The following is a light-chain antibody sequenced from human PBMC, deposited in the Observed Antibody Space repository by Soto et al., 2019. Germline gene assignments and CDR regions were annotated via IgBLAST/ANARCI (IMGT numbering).Light chain of an antibody. Sequence: EIVLTQSPATLSLSPGERATLSCRASQSVSSYLAWYQQKPGQAPRLLIYDASNRATGIPARFRVSGPGTDFTLTISSLEPEDFAVYYCQPRSNWPLTFGGGTKVEIK. CDR1: QSVSSY. J-gene: IGKJ4*01. CDR3: QPRSNWPLT. V-gene: IGKV3-11*01. CDR2: DAS.